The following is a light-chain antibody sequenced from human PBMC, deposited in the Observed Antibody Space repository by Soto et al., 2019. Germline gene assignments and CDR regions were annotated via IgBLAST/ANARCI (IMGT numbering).Light chain of an antibody. CDR1: SSDVGIYNY. J-gene: IGLJ1*01. CDR2: EVS. Sequence: QSVLTQPASVSGSPGQSIAISCTVSSSDVGIYNYVSWYQQHPGKVPKLIIYEVSNRPSGVSNRFSGSKSGNTASLTISGLQAEDEADYYCSSYTTSSTRVFGTGTKATV. V-gene: IGLV2-14*01. CDR3: SSYTTSSTRV.